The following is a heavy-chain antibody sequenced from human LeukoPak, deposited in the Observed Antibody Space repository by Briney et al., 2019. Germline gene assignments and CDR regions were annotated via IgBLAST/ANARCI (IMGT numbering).Heavy chain of an antibody. D-gene: IGHD3-3*01. J-gene: IGHJ4*02. CDR1: GGFSGSSYY. V-gene: IGHV4-39*01. CDR2: IYFSGTT. CDR3: AKSSWSAVFGVITFFDQ. Sequence: PSETLSLTCSVSGGFSGSSYYWGWVRQSPGERLEWIGSIYFSGTTSYNPSLESRVTISVDPSKTQFSLKLASVTAADSAVYYCAKSSWSAVFGVITFFDQWGQGSRVSVSS.